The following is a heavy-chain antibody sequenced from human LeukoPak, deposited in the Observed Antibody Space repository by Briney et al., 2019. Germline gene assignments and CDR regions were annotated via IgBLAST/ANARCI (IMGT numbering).Heavy chain of an antibody. D-gene: IGHD5-12*01. Sequence: ASVKVSCKASGYTFTGYYMHWVRQAPGQGLEWMGWINPNSGGTNYAQKFQGRVTMTRNTSISTAYMELSSLRSEDTAVYYCARGKRLVDIVATIRYYFDYWGQGTLVTVSS. V-gene: IGHV1-2*02. CDR2: INPNSGGT. J-gene: IGHJ4*02. CDR1: GYTFTGYY. CDR3: ARGKRLVDIVATIRYYFDY.